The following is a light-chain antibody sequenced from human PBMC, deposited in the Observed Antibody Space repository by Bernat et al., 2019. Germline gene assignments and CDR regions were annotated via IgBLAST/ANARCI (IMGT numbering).Light chain of an antibody. J-gene: IGKJ2*01. CDR1: QNINHY. CDR2: LAS. CDR3: HQSDSTPYT. Sequence: DIQMTQSPSSLSASVGDRVTITCRTSQNINHYLNWYQQRPGKAPKLLIYLASSLQTGVPSRFSGSESGTDFTLTISSLQPEDFATYYCHQSDSTPYTCGQGTKLDIK. V-gene: IGKV1-39*01.